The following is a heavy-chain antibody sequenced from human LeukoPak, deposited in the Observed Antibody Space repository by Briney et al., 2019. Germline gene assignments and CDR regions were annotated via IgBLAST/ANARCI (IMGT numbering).Heavy chain of an antibody. J-gene: IGHJ1*01. D-gene: IGHD6-6*01. Sequence: GGSLRLSCAASGFTFSSYAMSWVRQAPGKGLEWVAFIRYDGSNKYYADSVKGRFTISRDNSKNTLYLQMNSLRAEDTAVYYCAKDRRIAARPRGAAEYFQHWGQGTLVTVSS. CDR2: IRYDGSNK. V-gene: IGHV3-30*02. CDR1: GFTFSSYA. CDR3: AKDRRIAARPRGAAEYFQH.